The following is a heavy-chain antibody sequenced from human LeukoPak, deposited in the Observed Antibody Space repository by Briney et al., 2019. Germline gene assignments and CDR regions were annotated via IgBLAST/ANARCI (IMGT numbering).Heavy chain of an antibody. V-gene: IGHV1-69*05. Sequence: SVKVSCKASGGTFSSYAISWVRQAPGQGLEWMGGIIPIFGTANYAQKFQGRVTITTDESTSTAYMELGSLRSEDTAVYYCARHTPWSGYCQDYYYYYYMDVWGKGTTVTVSS. J-gene: IGHJ6*03. CDR1: GGTFSSYA. CDR3: ARHTPWSGYCQDYYYYYYMDV. CDR2: IIPIFGTA. D-gene: IGHD3-3*01.